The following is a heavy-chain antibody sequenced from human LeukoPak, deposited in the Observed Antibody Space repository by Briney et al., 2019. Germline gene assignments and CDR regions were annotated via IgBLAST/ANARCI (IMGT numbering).Heavy chain of an antibody. CDR2: IYYSGST. CDR3: ARISYSSSCYYFDY. V-gene: IGHV4-59*01. Sequence: PSETLSLTCTVSGGSISSYYWSWIRQPPGKGLEWVGYIYYSGSTNYTTSLKSRVTISVDTSKNQFSLKLSSVTAADTAVYYCARISYSSSCYYFDYWGQGTLVTVSS. CDR1: GGSISSYY. J-gene: IGHJ4*02. D-gene: IGHD6-13*01.